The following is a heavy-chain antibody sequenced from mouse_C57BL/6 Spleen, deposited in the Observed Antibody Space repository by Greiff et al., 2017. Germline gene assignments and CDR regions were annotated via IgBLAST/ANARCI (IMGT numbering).Heavy chain of an antibody. CDR3: ARKEITTVVGYFDV. J-gene: IGHJ1*03. CDR2: ISSGSSTI. V-gene: IGHV5-17*01. Sequence: EVQRVESGGGLVKPGGSLKLSCAASGFTFSDYGMHWVRQAPEKGLEWVAYISSGSSTIYYADTVKGRFTISRDNAKNTLFLQMTSLRSEDTAMYYCARKEITTVVGYFDVWGTGTTVTVSS. D-gene: IGHD1-1*01. CDR1: GFTFSDYG.